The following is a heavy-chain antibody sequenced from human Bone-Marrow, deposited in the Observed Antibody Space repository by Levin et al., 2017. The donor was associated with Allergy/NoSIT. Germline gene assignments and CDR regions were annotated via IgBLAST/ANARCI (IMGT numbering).Heavy chain of an antibody. CDR1: GFTFSNYW. CDR3: ARDLAAWDY. CDR2: INPDGSEK. J-gene: IGHJ4*02. Sequence: GESLKISCAVSGFTFSNYWMSWVRQAPGRGLEWVANINPDGSEKYSVDSVTGRFTISRDNAKNSLYLQMNSLRVEDTAVYYCARDLAAWDYWGRGTLVTVSS. V-gene: IGHV3-7*01.